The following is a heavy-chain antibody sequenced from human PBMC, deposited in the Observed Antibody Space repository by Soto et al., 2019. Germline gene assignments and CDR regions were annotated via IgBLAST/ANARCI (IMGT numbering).Heavy chain of an antibody. CDR3: ARGRIGYCSGGSCYFLY. CDR1: GYTFTGYY. V-gene: IGHV1-2*02. Sequence: ASVKVSCKASGYTFTGYYMHWVRQAPGRGLEWMGWINPNSGGTNYAQKFQGRVTMTRDTSISAAYMEPSRLRSDDTAVYYCARGRIGYCSGGSCYFLYWGQGTLVTVSS. D-gene: IGHD2-15*01. J-gene: IGHJ4*02. CDR2: INPNSGGT.